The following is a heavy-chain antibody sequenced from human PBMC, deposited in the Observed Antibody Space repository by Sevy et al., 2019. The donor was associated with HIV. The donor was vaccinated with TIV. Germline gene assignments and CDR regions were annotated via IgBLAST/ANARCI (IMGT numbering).Heavy chain of an antibody. Sequence: ASVKVSCKASGYTFTSYGMSWVRQAPGQGLEWMGWISAYNGNTNYAQKLQGRVTMTTDTSTSTAYMELRSLRSDDTAVYYCARDVVVPAARRDDWFDPWGQGTLVTVSS. D-gene: IGHD2-2*01. V-gene: IGHV1-18*04. CDR3: ARDVVVPAARRDDWFDP. J-gene: IGHJ5*02. CDR2: ISAYNGNT. CDR1: GYTFTSYG.